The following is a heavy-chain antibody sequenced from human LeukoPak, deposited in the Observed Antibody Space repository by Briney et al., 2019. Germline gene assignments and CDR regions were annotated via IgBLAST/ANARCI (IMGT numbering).Heavy chain of an antibody. D-gene: IGHD5-18*01. CDR3: ARRERLGYSYGRGTLDI. V-gene: IGHV3-48*03. CDR2: ISSSGSTI. J-gene: IGHJ3*02. Sequence: QPGGSLRLPCAASGFTFSSYEMNWVRQAPGKGLEWVSYISSSGSTIYYADSVKGRFTISRDNAKNSLYLQMNSLRAEDTAVYYCARRERLGYSYGRGTLDIWGQGTMVTVSS. CDR1: GFTFSSYE.